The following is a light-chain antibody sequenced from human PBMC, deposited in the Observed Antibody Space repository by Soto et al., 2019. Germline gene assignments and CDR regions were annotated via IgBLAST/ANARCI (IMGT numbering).Light chain of an antibody. Sequence: EIVMTQSPATLSVSPGERVTLSCRASQSVGSNLAWYQQKPGQAPRVLIYDASTRATVIPPRFSGSGSGTEFTLTISSLQSEDLAIYYCQQYDDWPLTFGGGTKVEIK. J-gene: IGKJ4*01. V-gene: IGKV3D-15*01. CDR1: QSVGSN. CDR2: DAS. CDR3: QQYDDWPLT.